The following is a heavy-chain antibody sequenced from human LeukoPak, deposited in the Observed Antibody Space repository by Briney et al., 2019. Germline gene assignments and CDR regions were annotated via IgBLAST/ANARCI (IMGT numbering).Heavy chain of an antibody. CDR2: IKQDGSEK. J-gene: IGHJ4*02. V-gene: IGHV3-7*01. Sequence: GGSLRLSCAASGFTLSSYWMSWVRQAPGKGLEWVANIKQDGSEKYYVDSVKGRFTISRDNAKNSLYLQMNSLRAEDTAVYYCARDVAAADDFDYWGQGTLVTVSS. CDR3: ARDVAAADDFDY. CDR1: GFTLSSYW. D-gene: IGHD6-13*01.